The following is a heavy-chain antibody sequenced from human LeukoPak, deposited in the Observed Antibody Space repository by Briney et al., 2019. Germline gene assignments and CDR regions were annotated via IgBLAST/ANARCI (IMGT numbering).Heavy chain of an antibody. J-gene: IGHJ4*02. D-gene: IGHD3-22*01. CDR3: ARAMGGDNSGYRPFDY. CDR2: IIPIFGTA. V-gene: IGHV1-69*06. Sequence: ASVKVSCKASGGTFSSYAISWVRQAPGQGLEWMGGIIPIFGTANYAQKFQGRVTITADKSTSTAYMELSSLRSEDTAVYYCARAMGGDNSGYRPFDYRGQGTLVTVSS. CDR1: GGTFSSYA.